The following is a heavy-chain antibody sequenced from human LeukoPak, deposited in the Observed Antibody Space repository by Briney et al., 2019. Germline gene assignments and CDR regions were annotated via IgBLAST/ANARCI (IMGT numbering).Heavy chain of an antibody. CDR1: GFTFSSYS. Sequence: GGSLRLSCAASGFTFSSYSMNWVRQAPGKGLEWVSSISSSSSYIYYADSVKGRFTISRDNAKNSLYLQMNSLRAEDTAVYYCAREPNWSFALVGSLDYWGQGTLVTVSS. D-gene: IGHD1-1*01. V-gene: IGHV3-21*01. J-gene: IGHJ4*02. CDR2: ISSSSSYI. CDR3: AREPNWSFALVGSLDY.